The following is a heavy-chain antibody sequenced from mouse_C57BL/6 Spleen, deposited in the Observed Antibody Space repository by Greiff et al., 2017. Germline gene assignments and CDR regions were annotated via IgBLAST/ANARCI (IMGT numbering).Heavy chain of an antibody. CDR3: ARSHYGSSDSHWYFDV. V-gene: IGHV1-50*01. D-gene: IGHD1-1*01. CDR2: IDPSDSYT. Sequence: QVQLQQPGAELVKPGASVKLSCKASGYTFTSYWMQWVKQRPGQGLEWIGEIDPSDSYTNYNQKFKGKATLTVDTSSRTAYMQLSSLTSEDSAVYYCARSHYGSSDSHWYFDVGGTGTTVTVSS. J-gene: IGHJ1*03. CDR1: GYTFTSYW.